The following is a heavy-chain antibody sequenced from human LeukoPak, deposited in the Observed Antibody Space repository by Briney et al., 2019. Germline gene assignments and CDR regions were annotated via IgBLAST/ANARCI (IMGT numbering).Heavy chain of an antibody. J-gene: IGHJ3*02. V-gene: IGHV3-23*01. CDR1: GFTFSSYG. CDR2: ISGSGGST. D-gene: IGHD3-22*01. Sequence: GGSLRLSCAASGFTFSSYGMSWVRQAPGKGLEWVSAISGSGGSTYYADSVKGRFTISRDNSKNTLYLQMNSLRAEDTAVYYCAKAAYYYDSSGHRAFDIWGQGTMVTVSS. CDR3: AKAAYYYDSSGHRAFDI.